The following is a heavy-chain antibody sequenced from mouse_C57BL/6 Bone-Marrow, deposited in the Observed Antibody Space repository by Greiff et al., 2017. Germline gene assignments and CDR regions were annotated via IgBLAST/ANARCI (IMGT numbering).Heavy chain of an antibody. V-gene: IGHV1-15*01. J-gene: IGHJ4*01. CDR1: GYTFTDYE. CDR2: IDPETGGT. CDR3: TSEGVVYYSNYGAMDY. D-gene: IGHD2-5*01. Sequence: VQGVKSGAELVRPGASVTLSCKASGYTFTDYEMHWVKQTPVHGLEWIGAIDPETGGTAYNQKFKGKAILTADKSSSTAYMELRSLTSEDSAVYYCTSEGVVYYSNYGAMDYWGQGTSVTVSS.